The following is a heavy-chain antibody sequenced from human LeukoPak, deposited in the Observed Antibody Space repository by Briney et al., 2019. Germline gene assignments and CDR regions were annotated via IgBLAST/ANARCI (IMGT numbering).Heavy chain of an antibody. CDR2: MNPNSGNT. D-gene: IGHD3-10*01. CDR3: ARGLYGSGSSKVYYMDV. Sequence: ASVTVSCKASGYTFTSYDINWVRQATGQGLEWMGWMNPNSGNTGYAQKFQGRVTMTRNTSISTAYMELSSLRSEDTAVYYCARGLYGSGSSKVYYMDVWGKGTTVTISS. CDR1: GYTFTSYD. J-gene: IGHJ6*03. V-gene: IGHV1-8*01.